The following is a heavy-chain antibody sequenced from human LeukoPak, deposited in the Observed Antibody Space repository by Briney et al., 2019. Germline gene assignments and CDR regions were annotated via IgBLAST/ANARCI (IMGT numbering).Heavy chain of an antibody. CDR2: ISSSSSYI. CDR3: ARDPIVTSGSYQYFDY. V-gene: IGHV3-21*01. CDR1: GFTFSSYS. D-gene: IGHD1-26*01. Sequence: PGGSLRLSCAASGFTFSSYSMNWVRQAPGKGLEWVSPISSSSSYIYYADSVKGRFTISRDNAKNSLYLQMNSLRAEDTAVYYCARDPIVTSGSYQYFDYWGQGTLVTVSS. J-gene: IGHJ4*02.